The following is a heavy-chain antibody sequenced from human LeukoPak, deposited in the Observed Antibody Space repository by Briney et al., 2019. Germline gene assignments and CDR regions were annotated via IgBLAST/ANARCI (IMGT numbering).Heavy chain of an antibody. V-gene: IGHV3-23*01. D-gene: IGHD6-19*01. CDR3: ARHYSSGWYYPLFY. Sequence: GPLLLSCAASGFPFISYAMSWVRQAPGKGLEWVSAISGSGGSTYYADSVKGRFTISRDNSKNTLYLQMNSLRAEDTAVYYCARHYSSGWYYPLFYWGQGTLVTVSS. CDR1: GFPFISYA. CDR2: ISGSGGST. J-gene: IGHJ4*02.